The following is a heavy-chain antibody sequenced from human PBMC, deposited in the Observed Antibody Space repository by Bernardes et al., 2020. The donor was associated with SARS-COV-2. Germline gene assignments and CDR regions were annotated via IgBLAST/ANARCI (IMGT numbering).Heavy chain of an antibody. J-gene: IGHJ2*01. V-gene: IGHV3-23*01. CDR2: LSPTAATT. D-gene: IGHD3-10*01. CDR3: ARAGYGSGNSYCEL. Sequence: GGSPRLSCAASGFTFRNYAMSWVRPAPGKGLEWLASLSPTAATTYYTDSMKGRFTISRDNSGHTLFLQLTSLRPDDTAFYFCARAGYGSGNSYCELWGRGSLVEVSS. CDR1: GFTFRNYA.